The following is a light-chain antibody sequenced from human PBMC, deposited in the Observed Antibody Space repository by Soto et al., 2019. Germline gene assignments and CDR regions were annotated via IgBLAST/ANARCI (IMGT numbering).Light chain of an antibody. CDR2: EVN. CDR1: SSDVGAYNY. CDR3: SSYAASNTRYV. J-gene: IGLJ1*01. V-gene: IGLV2-8*01. Sequence: QSALTQPPSASGSPGQSVTISCTGTSSDVGAYNYVSWYQQHPGKAPKLMIYEVNKRPSGVPDRFSASKSGSTASLTVSGLQAEDEADYYCSSYAASNTRYVFGTGTKLTVL.